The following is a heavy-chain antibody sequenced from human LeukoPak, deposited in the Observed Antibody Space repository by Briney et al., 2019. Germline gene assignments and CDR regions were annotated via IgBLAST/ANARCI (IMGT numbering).Heavy chain of an antibody. CDR1: GGSISSYY. J-gene: IGHJ4*02. CDR2: IYTSGST. CDR3: ARDSSGFYGSGKTFDH. V-gene: IGHV4-4*07. Sequence: PSETLSLTCTVSGGSISSYYWSWVRQPAGKGLEWVGRIYTSGSTNYNPSLKSRVTMSVDTSKNQFSLKLSSVTAADTAVYYCARDSSGFYGSGKTFDHWGQGTLVTVSS. D-gene: IGHD3-10*01.